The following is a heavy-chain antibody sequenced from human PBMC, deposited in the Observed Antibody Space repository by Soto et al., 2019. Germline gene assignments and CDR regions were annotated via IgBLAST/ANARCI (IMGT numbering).Heavy chain of an antibody. CDR2: IKPDGSEK. D-gene: IGHD6-19*01. Sequence: GGSLRLSCVASGFTFSSYWMSWVRQAPGKGLEWVANIKPDGSEKYYVDSVKGRFTISRDNAKNSLYLQMNSLRAEDTAVYYCAKEGATPVAARFLDSWGQGTPVTVSS. CDR3: AKEGATPVAARFLDS. CDR1: GFTFSSYW. V-gene: IGHV3-7*01. J-gene: IGHJ4*02.